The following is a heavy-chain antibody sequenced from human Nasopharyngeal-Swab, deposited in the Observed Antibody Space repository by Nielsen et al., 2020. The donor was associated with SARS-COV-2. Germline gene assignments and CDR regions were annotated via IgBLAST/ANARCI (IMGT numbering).Heavy chain of an antibody. Sequence: WIRQPPGKGLEWIGYIYYSGSTYYNPSLESRLTISVDTSKNQFSLKLSSVTAADTAVYYCARAARYSSTWSLPYDAFDIWGQGTMVTVSS. J-gene: IGHJ3*02. CDR3: ARAARYSSTWSLPYDAFDI. CDR2: IYYSGST. D-gene: IGHD6-13*01. V-gene: IGHV4-31*02.